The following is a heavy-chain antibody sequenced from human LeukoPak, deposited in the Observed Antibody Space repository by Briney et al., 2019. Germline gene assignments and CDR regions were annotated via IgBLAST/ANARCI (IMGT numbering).Heavy chain of an antibody. CDR1: GGSLSAYY. V-gene: IGHV4-31*11. J-gene: IGHJ5*02. D-gene: IGHD2-15*01. Sequence: SETLSLTCGVYGGSLSAYYWSWIRQHPGKGLEWIGYIYYSGSTYYNPSLKSRVTISVDTSKNQFSLKLSSVTAADTAVYYCARVGRILGYCSGGSCYSVWLDPWGQGTLVTVSS. CDR3: ARVGRILGYCSGGSCYSVWLDP. CDR2: IYYSGST.